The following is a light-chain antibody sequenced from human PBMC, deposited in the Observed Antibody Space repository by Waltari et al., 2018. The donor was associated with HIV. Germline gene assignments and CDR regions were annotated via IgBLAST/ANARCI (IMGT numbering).Light chain of an antibody. CDR1: HSIVEPDGTTY. CDR3: MQATHWSIT. Sequence: DVGMTHSPLSLPGTLGQPASISCRSSHSIVEPDGTTYLNWFQQRPGQSGRLLIYRASHRDSGVPDRFSGSGSGTDFTLKISRVEADDIGIYYCMQATHWSITFGQGTRLEIK. CDR2: RAS. V-gene: IGKV2-30*01. J-gene: IGKJ5*01.